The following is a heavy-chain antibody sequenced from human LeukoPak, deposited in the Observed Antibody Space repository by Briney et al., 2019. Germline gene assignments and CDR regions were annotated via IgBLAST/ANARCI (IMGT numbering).Heavy chain of an antibody. Sequence: SETLSLTCAVSGGSISSNSYYWGWIRQPPGKGLEWIGSIYYSGSTYYNPSLKSRVTISVDTSKNQFSLKLRSVTAADTAVYYCARVTSRLGVCDYWGQGSLVTVSS. CDR3: ARVTSRLGVCDY. V-gene: IGHV4-39*07. CDR2: IYYSGST. J-gene: IGHJ4*02. D-gene: IGHD2-8*01. CDR1: GGSISSNSYY.